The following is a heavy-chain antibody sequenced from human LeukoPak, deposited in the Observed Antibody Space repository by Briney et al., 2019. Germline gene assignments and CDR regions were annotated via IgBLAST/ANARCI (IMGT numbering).Heavy chain of an antibody. CDR3: ARISAQHDAYYDFWSGYWRGLNWFDP. V-gene: IGHV5-51*01. J-gene: IGHJ5*02. CDR2: IYPGDSDT. CDR1: GYSFTSYW. D-gene: IGHD3-3*01. Sequence: KGGESLKISCKGSGYSFTSYWIGWVRQMPGKGLEWMGIIYPGDSDTRYSPSFQGQVAISADKSISTAYLQWSSLKASDTAMYYCARISAQHDAYYDFWSGYWRGLNWFDPWGQGTLVTVSS.